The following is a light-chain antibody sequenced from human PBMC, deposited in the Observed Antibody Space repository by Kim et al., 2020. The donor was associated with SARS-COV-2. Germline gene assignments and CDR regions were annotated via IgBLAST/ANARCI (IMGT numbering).Light chain of an antibody. CDR1: QSVSSSY. CDR2: GAS. V-gene: IGKV3D-7*01. Sequence: PGESVTLSCRASQSVSSSYLTWYQQKPGQAPRLLIYGASSRATGIPARFSGSGSGTDFTLTISSLQPEDFAVYYCQQDYNLLTFGGGTKVDIK. J-gene: IGKJ4*01. CDR3: QQDYNLLT.